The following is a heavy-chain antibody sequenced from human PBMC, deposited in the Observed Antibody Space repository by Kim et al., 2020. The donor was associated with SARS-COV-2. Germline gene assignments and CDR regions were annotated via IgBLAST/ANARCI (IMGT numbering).Heavy chain of an antibody. V-gene: IGHV3-64D*09. Sequence: GGSLRLSCSASGFTFSSYAMHWVRQAPGKGLEYVSAISSNGGSTYYADSVKGRFTISRDNSKNTLYLQMSSLRAEDTAVYYCVKDRYYDSSGYYFLHAFDIWGQGTMVTVSS. CDR2: ISSNGGST. J-gene: IGHJ3*02. CDR3: VKDRYYDSSGYYFLHAFDI. CDR1: GFTFSSYA. D-gene: IGHD3-22*01.